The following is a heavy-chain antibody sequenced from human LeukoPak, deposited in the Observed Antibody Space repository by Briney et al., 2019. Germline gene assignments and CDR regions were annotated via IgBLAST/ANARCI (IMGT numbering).Heavy chain of an antibody. CDR1: GSTFSSNN. V-gene: IGHV3-30*07. Sequence: GRTQRLSYATTGSTFSSNNMDCISQSPPNRLKKVAVISYDGSNKFYADSVKGRFTISRDNSDNMLFLQMNSVRAEDTAVYYCARPLSGYCSSTSCYRKSHAFDIWGQETMVIVFS. J-gene: IGHJ3*02. D-gene: IGHD2-2*01. CDR3: ARPLSGYCSSTSCYRKSHAFDI. CDR2: ISYDGSNK.